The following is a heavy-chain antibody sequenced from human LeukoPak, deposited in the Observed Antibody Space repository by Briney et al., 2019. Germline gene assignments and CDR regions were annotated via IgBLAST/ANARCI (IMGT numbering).Heavy chain of an antibody. Sequence: GGSLRLSCAASGFTFSSYSMNWVRQAPGKGLEWVSFISSSSSYIYYADSVKGRFTISRDNAKNSLYLQMNSLRAEDTAVYYCARDGTPNYDFWSGGPLDYWGQGTLVTVSS. CDR2: ISSSSSYI. J-gene: IGHJ4*02. V-gene: IGHV3-21*01. CDR3: ARDGTPNYDFWSGGPLDY. D-gene: IGHD3-3*01. CDR1: GFTFSSYS.